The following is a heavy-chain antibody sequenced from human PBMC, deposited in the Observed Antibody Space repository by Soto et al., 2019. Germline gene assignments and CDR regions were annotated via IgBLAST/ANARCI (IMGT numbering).Heavy chain of an antibody. CDR3: ASSHYYDSSGYYPGGMDWFDP. Sequence: QVQLQESGPGLVKPSQTLSLTCTVSGGSISSGDYYWSWIRQPPGKGLEWIGYIYYSGSTYYNPSLKSRVTIAVDTSKNQFSLKLSSVTAADTAVYYCASSHYYDSSGYYPGGMDWFDPWGQGTLVTVSS. J-gene: IGHJ5*02. D-gene: IGHD3-22*01. CDR2: IYYSGST. CDR1: GGSISSGDYY. V-gene: IGHV4-30-4*01.